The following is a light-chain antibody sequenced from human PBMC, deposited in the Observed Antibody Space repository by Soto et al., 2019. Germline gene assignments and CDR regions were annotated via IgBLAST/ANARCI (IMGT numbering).Light chain of an antibody. Sequence: EIVLTQSPGTLSLSPGERATLSCRASQSLSGNYLAWYQQKPGQPPRLLIYDAATRAIGIPDRFSSSGSATKYTLTIIRSEPDDVVVYNCQQYDSSHMYTFGQGTKLEIK. J-gene: IGKJ2*01. CDR2: DAA. CDR3: QQYDSSHMYT. V-gene: IGKV3-20*01. CDR1: QSLSGNY.